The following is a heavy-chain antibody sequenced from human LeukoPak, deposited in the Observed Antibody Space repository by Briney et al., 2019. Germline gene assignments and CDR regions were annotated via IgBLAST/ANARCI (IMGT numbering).Heavy chain of an antibody. V-gene: IGHV4-59*12. CDR2: IYYTGNT. D-gene: IGHD2-2*02. CDR3: ARARMGRYCSSTSCYIPGD. Sequence: KPSETLSLTCTVSGGSISSYYWSWIRQPPGKGLEWIGYIYYTGNTNYNPSLKSRVTMSVDTSKSQFSLKLSSVTAADTAVYYCARARMGRYCSSTSCYIPGDWGQGTLVTVSS. CDR1: GGSISSYY. J-gene: IGHJ4*02.